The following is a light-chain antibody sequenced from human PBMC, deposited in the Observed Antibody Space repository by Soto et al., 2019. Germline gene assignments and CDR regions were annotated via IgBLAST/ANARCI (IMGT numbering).Light chain of an antibody. J-gene: IGLJ2*01. CDR3: AAWDDSLSALL. Sequence: QSVLTQPPSASGTPGQRVPISCSGSSSNIGSNYVYWYQQLPGTAPKLLIYRNNQRPSGVPDRFSGSKSGTSASLAISGLRSEDEADYYCAAWDDSLSALLFGGGTKLTVL. CDR2: RNN. CDR1: SSNIGSNY. V-gene: IGLV1-47*01.